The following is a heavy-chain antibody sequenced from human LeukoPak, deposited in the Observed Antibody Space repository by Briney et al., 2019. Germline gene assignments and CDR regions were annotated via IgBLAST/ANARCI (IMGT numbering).Heavy chain of an antibody. D-gene: IGHD4-23*01. CDR2: INHSGST. Sequence: SETLSLTCAVYGGSFSGYYWSWIRQPPGKGLEWIGEINHSGSTNYNPSLKSRVTTSVDTSKNQFSLKLSSVTAADTAVYYCASTYGTVVTPRLYYGMDVWGQGTTVTVSS. CDR1: GGSFSGYY. V-gene: IGHV4-34*01. J-gene: IGHJ6*02. CDR3: ASTYGTVVTPRLYYGMDV.